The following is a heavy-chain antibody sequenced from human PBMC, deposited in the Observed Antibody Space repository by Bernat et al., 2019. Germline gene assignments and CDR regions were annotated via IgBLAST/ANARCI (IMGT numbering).Heavy chain of an antibody. CDR1: GFIFSNAY. CDR2: IKEDGSET. V-gene: IGHV3-7*04. CDR3: ARFGGGYTS. D-gene: IGHD5-12*01. J-gene: IGHJ5*02. Sequence: EGQLVESGGGLIQPGGSLRLSCEASGFIFSNAYMGWVRQAPGNGLEWVANIKEDGSETFYVDSVKGRFTISKDNAKNSPYLQMNGLRAKDKAVYYCARFGGGYTSWGQGALVTVSS.